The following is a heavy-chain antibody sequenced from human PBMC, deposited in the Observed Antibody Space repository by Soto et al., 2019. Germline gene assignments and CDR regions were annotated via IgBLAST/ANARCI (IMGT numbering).Heavy chain of an antibody. V-gene: IGHV3-48*02. D-gene: IGHD3-10*01. J-gene: IGHJ4*02. CDR1: GFTFSSYS. CDR2: ISSSSSTI. CDR3: ARARYYGSGNEDY. Sequence: GSLILSCAASGFTFSSYSMNWVLQAPGDGLEWVSYISSSSSTIYYADSVKCRFTISRDNAKNSLYLQMNSLRDEDTAVYYCARARYYGSGNEDYWGQGTLVTVSS.